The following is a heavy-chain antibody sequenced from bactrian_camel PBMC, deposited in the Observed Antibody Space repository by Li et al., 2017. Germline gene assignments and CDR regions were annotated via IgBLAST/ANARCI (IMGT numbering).Heavy chain of an antibody. V-gene: IGHV3S53*01. CDR1: GYTASINC. CDR2: IDRDGST. D-gene: IGHD3*01. Sequence: HVQLVESGGGSVQAGGSLRLSCAASGYTASINCVAWFRLAPGRKREGVAAIDRDGSTAYAGSVKGFTISKDNVKNILYLQMNSLKPEDTAMYYCAASGWPVCRLTGSLFHFWGHGTQVTVS. CDR3: AASGWPVCRLTGSLFHF. J-gene: IGHJ4*01.